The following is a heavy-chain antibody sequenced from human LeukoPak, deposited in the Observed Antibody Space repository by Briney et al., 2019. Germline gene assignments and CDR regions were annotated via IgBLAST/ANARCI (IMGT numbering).Heavy chain of an antibody. Sequence: GGSLRLSCAASGFTFSSYSMNWVRQAPGKGLEWVSGISGSGINSYYADSVKGRFTISRDNSKNTLYLQMNSLEAEDTAIYYCAKDAETDFWSGYRFDYWGQGSLVTVS. CDR3: AKDAETDFWSGYRFDY. V-gene: IGHV3-23*01. CDR1: GFTFSSYS. D-gene: IGHD3-3*01. J-gene: IGHJ4*02. CDR2: ISGSGINS.